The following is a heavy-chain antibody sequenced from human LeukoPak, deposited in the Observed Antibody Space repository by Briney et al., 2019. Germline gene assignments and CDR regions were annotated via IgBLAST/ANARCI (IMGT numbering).Heavy chain of an antibody. CDR3: ARARSKALFDY. V-gene: IGHV4-59*11. CDR1: GASINSHY. CDR2: IYYSGST. J-gene: IGHJ4*02. D-gene: IGHD6-6*01. Sequence: PSETLSLTCSVSGASINSHYWSWIRQPPGKGLEWIGNIYYSGSTNYNPSLKSRVTISVDTSKNQFSLKLSSVTAADTAVYYCARARSKALFDYWGQGTLVTVSS.